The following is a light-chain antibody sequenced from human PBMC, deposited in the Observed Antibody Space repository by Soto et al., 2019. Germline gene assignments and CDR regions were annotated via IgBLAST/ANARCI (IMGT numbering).Light chain of an antibody. CDR2: VTS. J-gene: IGKJ4*01. Sequence: EIVLTQSPGTLSLSPGERATLSCRASQSVSSNYLAWYQQNPGQAPRLLIYVTSSRAPGIPDRFSGSGSGTDFTLTISRLEPEDFAVYYCQQYGSSPFTFGGGTKVEIK. CDR1: QSVSSNY. CDR3: QQYGSSPFT. V-gene: IGKV3-20*01.